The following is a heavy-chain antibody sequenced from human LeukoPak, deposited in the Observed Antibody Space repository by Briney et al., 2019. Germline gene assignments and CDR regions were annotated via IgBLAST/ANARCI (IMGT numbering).Heavy chain of an antibody. Sequence: PGGSLRLSRAASGFTFSSYGMHWVRQAPGKGLEWVAVISYDGSNKYYADSVKGRFTISRDNSKNTLYLQMNSLRAEDTAVYYCAKEIAVTDWFDPWGQGTLVTVSS. CDR1: GFTFSSYG. CDR3: AKEIAVTDWFDP. J-gene: IGHJ5*02. D-gene: IGHD4-17*01. V-gene: IGHV3-30*18. CDR2: ISYDGSNK.